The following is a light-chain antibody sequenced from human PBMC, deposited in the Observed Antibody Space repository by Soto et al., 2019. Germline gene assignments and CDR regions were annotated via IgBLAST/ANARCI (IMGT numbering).Light chain of an antibody. CDR1: ESVSRN. Sequence: EVVMTQSPATLSVSPGEIATLSCSASESVSRNLAWYQQKPGQAPRLLIYDASTRATGIPDRFSGGGSGTEFTLTISGLQPDDFATYYCQNYNSYSEEFGQGTKVDIK. CDR2: DAS. CDR3: QNYNSYSEE. V-gene: IGKV3-15*01. J-gene: IGKJ1*01.